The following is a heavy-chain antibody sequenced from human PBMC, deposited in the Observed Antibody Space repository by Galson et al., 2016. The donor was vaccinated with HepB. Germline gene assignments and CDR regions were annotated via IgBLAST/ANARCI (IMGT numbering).Heavy chain of an antibody. CDR2: IYHTGTT. J-gene: IGHJ5*02. CDR3: ARAAVVPDARMVFDP. Sequence: SETLSLTCTVSGASINDSTWWTWVRQAPGRGLEWIGEIYHTGTTNSNPFLSSRFTLSIDKSSNQFSLNLTSATAADTAVYYCARAAVVPDARMVFDPWGQGTLVTVSS. CDR1: GASINDSTW. D-gene: IGHD2-2*01. V-gene: IGHV4-4*02.